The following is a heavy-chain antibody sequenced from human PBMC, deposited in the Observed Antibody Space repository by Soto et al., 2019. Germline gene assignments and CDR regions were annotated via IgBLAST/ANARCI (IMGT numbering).Heavy chain of an antibody. J-gene: IGHJ5*02. CDR3: ARSTYYYDSSGYYFSWFDP. CDR2: IYHSGST. D-gene: IGHD3-22*01. V-gene: IGHV4-30-2*06. CDR1: GGSISSGGYS. Sequence: SETLSLTCAVSGGSISSGGYSWSWIRQSPGKGLEWIGYIYHSGSTYYNPSLKSRVTISVDRSKNQFSLKLSSVTAADTAVYYCARSTYYYDSSGYYFSWFDPCGQGTLVTVSS.